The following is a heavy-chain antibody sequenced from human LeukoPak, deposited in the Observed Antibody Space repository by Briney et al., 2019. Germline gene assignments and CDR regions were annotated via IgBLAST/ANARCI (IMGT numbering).Heavy chain of an antibody. Sequence: SETLSLTCAVSGGSLSSGGYSWSWIRQPPGKGLEWIGYIYHSGSTYYNPSLKSRVTISVDRSKNQFSLKLSSVTAADTAVYYCARAVAYYDILTGHLAHDGFDIWGQGTMVTVSS. CDR1: GGSLSSGGYS. V-gene: IGHV4-30-2*01. J-gene: IGHJ3*02. CDR2: IYHSGST. D-gene: IGHD3-9*01. CDR3: ARAVAYYDILTGHLAHDGFDI.